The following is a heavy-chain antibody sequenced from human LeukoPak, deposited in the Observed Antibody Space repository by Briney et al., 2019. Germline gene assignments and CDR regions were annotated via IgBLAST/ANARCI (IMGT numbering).Heavy chain of an antibody. CDR2: MNPNSGNT. CDR1: GHTFTSYD. V-gene: IGHV1-8*01. D-gene: IGHD6-6*01. J-gene: IGHJ6*03. Sequence: ASVKASCKASGHTFTSYDINWVRQATGQGLEWMGWMNPNSGNTGYAQKFQGRVTMTRNTSISTAYMELSSLRSEDTAVYYCARENRYSSSHTPVLVRKQRDYYYYMDVWGQGTTVTVSS. CDR3: ARENRYSSSHTPVLVRKQRDYYYYMDV.